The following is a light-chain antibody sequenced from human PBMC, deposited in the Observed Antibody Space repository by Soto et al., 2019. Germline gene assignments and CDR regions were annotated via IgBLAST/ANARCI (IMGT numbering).Light chain of an antibody. Sequence: QSALTQPASVSGSPGQSITISCIGTSSDVGGYNYVSWYQQSPGTVPKLMIYDVNNRPSGVSNRFSGSKSGNTASLTISGLQAEDEADYYCSSYSTSSPLVVFGGETKLTVL. CDR1: SSDVGGYNY. V-gene: IGLV2-14*01. J-gene: IGLJ2*01. CDR2: DVN. CDR3: SSYSTSSPLVV.